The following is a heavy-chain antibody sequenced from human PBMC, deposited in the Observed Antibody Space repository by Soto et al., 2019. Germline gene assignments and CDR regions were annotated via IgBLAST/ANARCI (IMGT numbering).Heavy chain of an antibody. J-gene: IGHJ4*02. V-gene: IGHV4-59*01. Sequence: PSETLSLTCTVSGGSISSYYWSWIRQPPWKGLEWIGYIYYSGSTNYNPSLKSRVTISVDTSKNQFSLKLSSVTAADTAMYYCARGTSRMVRGDMRFDYWGQGTLVTVSS. CDR2: IYYSGST. D-gene: IGHD3-10*01. CDR3: ARGTSRMVRGDMRFDY. CDR1: GGSISSYY.